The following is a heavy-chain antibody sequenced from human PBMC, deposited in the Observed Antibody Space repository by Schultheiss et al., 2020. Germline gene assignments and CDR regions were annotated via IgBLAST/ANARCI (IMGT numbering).Heavy chain of an antibody. CDR1: GGSISSGGYY. J-gene: IGHJ6*02. CDR3: ARKLGYCSGGSCYYYYGMDV. Sequence: SQTLSLTCTVSGGSISSGGYYWSWIRQHPGKGLEWIGYIYYSGSTNYNPSLKSRVTISVDTSKNQFSLKLSSVTAADTAVYYCARKLGYCSGGSCYYYYGMDVWGQGTTVTVSS. V-gene: IGHV4-61*08. D-gene: IGHD2-15*01. CDR2: IYYSGST.